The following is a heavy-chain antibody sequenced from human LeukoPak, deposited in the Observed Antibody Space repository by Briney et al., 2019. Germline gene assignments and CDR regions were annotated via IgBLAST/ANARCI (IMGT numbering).Heavy chain of an antibody. Sequence: GGSLRLSCGASGFTFGTHAMTWVRQAPGKGLEYVSLIGGSGDITYYAPSLKDRFTISRDNSKNTLYLQMHSLRAEDTAVYYCAARPGDLAVPFDYWGQGTLVTVSS. D-gene: IGHD3-10*01. CDR2: IGGSGDIT. CDR3: AARPGDLAVPFDY. CDR1: GFTFGTHA. J-gene: IGHJ4*02. V-gene: IGHV3-23*01.